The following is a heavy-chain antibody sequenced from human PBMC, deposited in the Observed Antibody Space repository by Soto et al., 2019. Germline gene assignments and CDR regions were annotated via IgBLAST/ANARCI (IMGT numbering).Heavy chain of an antibody. CDR1: GFTFSSYA. CDR3: ARDIVVVPAAIRQTYYYYYGMDV. J-gene: IGHJ6*02. Sequence: GGSLRLSCAASGFTFSSYAMSWVRQAPGKGLEWVSAISGSGGSTYYADSVKGRFTISRDNSKNTLYLQMNSLRAEDTAVYYCARDIVVVPAAIRQTYYYYYGMDVWGQGTTVTVSS. D-gene: IGHD2-2*01. CDR2: ISGSGGST. V-gene: IGHV3-23*01.